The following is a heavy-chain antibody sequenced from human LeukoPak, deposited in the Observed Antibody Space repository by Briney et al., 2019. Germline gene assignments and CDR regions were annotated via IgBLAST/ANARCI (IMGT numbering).Heavy chain of an antibody. V-gene: IGHV3-21*01. D-gene: IGHD6-13*01. Sequence: GGSLRLSCAASGFTFSSYSMNWVRQAPGKGLEWVSTISSSSSYIYYADSVKGRFTISRDNAKNSLYLQMNSLRAEDTAVYYCARDLTEQQLSDAFDIWGQGTMVTVSS. J-gene: IGHJ3*02. CDR1: GFTFSSYS. CDR2: ISSSSSYI. CDR3: ARDLTEQQLSDAFDI.